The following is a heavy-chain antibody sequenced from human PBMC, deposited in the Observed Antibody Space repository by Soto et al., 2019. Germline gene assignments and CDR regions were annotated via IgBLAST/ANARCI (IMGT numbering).Heavy chain of an antibody. J-gene: IGHJ4*02. D-gene: IGHD3-9*01. Sequence: PGGSLRLSCAASGFTFSGYSVNWVRQAPGKGLEWVSYISSGSKTIYYAESVKGRFTVSRDNARNSQYLQMNSLRDKDTAVYYCAREDILGVRSFDYWGQGTLVTVSS. CDR3: AREDILGVRSFDY. CDR2: ISSGSKTI. CDR1: GFTFSGYS. V-gene: IGHV3-48*02.